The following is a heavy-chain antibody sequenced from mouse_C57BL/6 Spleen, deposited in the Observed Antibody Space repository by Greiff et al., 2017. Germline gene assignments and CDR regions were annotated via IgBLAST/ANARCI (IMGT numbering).Heavy chain of an antibody. D-gene: IGHD2-4*01. J-gene: IGHJ3*01. CDR3: ARPGDYDGFAY. CDR1: GFTFSDYY. V-gene: IGHV5-12*01. Sequence: DVQLVESGGGLVQPGGSLKLSCAASGFTFSDYYMYWVRQTPEKRLEWVAYISNGGGSTYYPDTVKGRFTISRDNAKNTLYLQMSRLKSEDTAMYYCARPGDYDGFAYWGQGTLVTVSA. CDR2: ISNGGGST.